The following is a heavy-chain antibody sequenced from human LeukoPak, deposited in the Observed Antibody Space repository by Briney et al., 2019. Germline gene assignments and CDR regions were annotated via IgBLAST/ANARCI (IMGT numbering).Heavy chain of an antibody. V-gene: IGHV1-2*02. J-gene: IGHJ4*02. CDR2: INPNSGGT. CDR3: ARSLSNSSGYYYVIYY. CDR1: GYTFTGYY. Sequence: GASVKVSCKASGYTFTGYYMHWVRQAPGQGLEWMGWINPNSGGTNYAQKFQGRVTMTRDTSISTAYMELSRLRSDDTAVYYCARSLSNSSGYYYVIYYWGQGTLVTVSS. D-gene: IGHD3-22*01.